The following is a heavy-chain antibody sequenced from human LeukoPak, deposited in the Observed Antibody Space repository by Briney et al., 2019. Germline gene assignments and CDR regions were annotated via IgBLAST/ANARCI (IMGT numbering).Heavy chain of an antibody. CDR1: GGSFSGYY. D-gene: IGHD2-2*01. CDR2: INHSGST. V-gene: IGHV4-34*01. J-gene: IGHJ4*02. CDR3: ARGGGVVPAAITSPIDY. Sequence: SETLSLTCAVYGGSFSGYYWSWIRQPPGKGLEWIGEINHSGSTNYNPSLKGRVTISVDTSKNQFSLKLSSVTAADTAVYYCARGGGVVPAAITSPIDYWGQGTLVTVSS.